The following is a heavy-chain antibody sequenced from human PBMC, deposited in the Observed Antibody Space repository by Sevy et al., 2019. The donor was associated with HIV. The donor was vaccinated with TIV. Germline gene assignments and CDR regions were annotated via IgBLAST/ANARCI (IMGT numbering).Heavy chain of an antibody. D-gene: IGHD6-6*01. CDR2: ISYDGSNK. Sequence: GGSLRLSCAASGFTVSSYGMHWVRQAPGKGLEWVAVISYDGSNKYYADSVKGRFTISRDNSKNTLYLQMNSLRAEDTAVYYCAKDIRSSSSREYYYYYGMDVWGQGTTVTVSS. V-gene: IGHV3-30*18. J-gene: IGHJ6*02. CDR3: AKDIRSSSSREYYYYYGMDV. CDR1: GFTVSSYG.